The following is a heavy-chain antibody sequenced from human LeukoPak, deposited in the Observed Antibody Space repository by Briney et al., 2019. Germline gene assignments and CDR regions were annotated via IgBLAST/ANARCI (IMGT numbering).Heavy chain of an antibody. J-gene: IGHJ4*02. Sequence: PGESLKISCKGSGYSFTSYWIGWVRQMPGKGLEWMGIIYPGGSDTRYSPSFQGQVIISADKSISTAYLQWSSLKASDTAMYYCARPYCSSTSCYNRFDYWGQGTLVTVSS. V-gene: IGHV5-51*01. CDR2: IYPGGSDT. CDR3: ARPYCSSTSCYNRFDY. D-gene: IGHD2-2*02. CDR1: GYSFTSYW.